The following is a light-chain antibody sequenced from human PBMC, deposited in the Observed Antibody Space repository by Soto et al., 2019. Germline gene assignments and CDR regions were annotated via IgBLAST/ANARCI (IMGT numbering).Light chain of an antibody. CDR1: SGHSTYA. J-gene: IGLJ3*02. V-gene: IGLV4-69*01. Sequence: QPVLTQSPSASASLGDSVKLTCTLSSGHSTYAIVWHQQQPEKGPRYLMKLNSDGSHNKGDGIPDRFSGSSSGAERYLTISSLQSEDEADYYCQTWGTGPWVFGGGTKLTV. CDR3: QTWGTGPWV. CDR2: LNSDGSH.